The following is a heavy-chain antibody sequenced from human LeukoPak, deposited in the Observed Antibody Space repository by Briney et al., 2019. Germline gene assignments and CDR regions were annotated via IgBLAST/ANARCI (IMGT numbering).Heavy chain of an antibody. J-gene: IGHJ6*03. Sequence: SETLSLTCSVSGDSISSGSNYWSWIRQPAGKGLEWIGRISATGSTNYNPTLKSRIIISIEMSKNQFSLTLSSVTAADTAVYYCARVRGSSGSYEYYHYMDVWGKGTTVTISS. CDR2: ISATGST. CDR1: GDSISSGSNY. CDR3: ARVRGSSGSYEYYHYMDV. D-gene: IGHD1-26*01. V-gene: IGHV4-61*02.